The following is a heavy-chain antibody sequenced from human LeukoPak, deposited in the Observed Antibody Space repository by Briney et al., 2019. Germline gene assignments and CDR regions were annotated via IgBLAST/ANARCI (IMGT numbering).Heavy chain of an antibody. D-gene: IGHD6-25*01. V-gene: IGHV3-30-3*01. CDR2: ISYDGSNK. CDR3: ARDWGEQRQKPDAFDI. Sequence: PGGSLRLSCAASGFTFSSYAMHWVRQAPGKGLEWVAVISYDGSNKYYADSVKGRFTISRDNSKNTLYLQMNSLRAEDTAVYYCARDWGEQRQKPDAFDIWGQGTMVTVSS. J-gene: IGHJ3*02. CDR1: GFTFSSYA.